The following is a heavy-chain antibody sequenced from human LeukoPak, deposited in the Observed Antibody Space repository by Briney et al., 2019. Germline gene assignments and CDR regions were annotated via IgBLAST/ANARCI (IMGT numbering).Heavy chain of an antibody. CDR3: ARAYYDSSGYYYEYYFDY. Sequence: SETLSLTCAVYGGSFRDYYWSWIRQSPGKGLEWIGEIDHSGSTKYNPSLKSRVTISVDKSKNQFSLKLSSVTAADTAVYYCARAYYDSSGYYYEYYFDYWGQGTLVTVSS. V-gene: IGHV4-34*01. CDR1: GGSFRDYY. D-gene: IGHD3-22*01. J-gene: IGHJ4*02. CDR2: IDHSGST.